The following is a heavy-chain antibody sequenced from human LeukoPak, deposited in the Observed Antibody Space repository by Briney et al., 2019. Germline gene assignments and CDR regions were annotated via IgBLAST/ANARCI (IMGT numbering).Heavy chain of an antibody. D-gene: IGHD2-21*02. CDR2: ISGSGGST. CDR1: GFTFSSYA. CDR3: ARDRHPIVVVTATYYYYGMDV. Sequence: PGGSLRLSCAASGFTFSSYAMSWVRQAPGKGLEWVSAISGSGGSTYYADSVKGRFTISRDNSKNTLYPQMNSLRAEDTAVYYCARDRHPIVVVTATYYYYGMDVWGQGPRSPSP. V-gene: IGHV3-23*01. J-gene: IGHJ6*02.